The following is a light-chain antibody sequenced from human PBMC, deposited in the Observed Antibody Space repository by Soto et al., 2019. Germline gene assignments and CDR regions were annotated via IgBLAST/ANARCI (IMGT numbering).Light chain of an antibody. J-gene: IGLJ3*02. CDR2: EVN. Sequence: QSALTQPPSASGSPGQSFTISCTGTISDIGGYDYVSWYQQHPGKAPKLIIYEVNKRPSGVPDRFSGSKSGNTASLIVSGLQAEDEADYYCSSYAGSNNLVFAGGTKLTVL. CDR3: SSYAGSNNLV. V-gene: IGLV2-8*01. CDR1: ISDIGGYDY.